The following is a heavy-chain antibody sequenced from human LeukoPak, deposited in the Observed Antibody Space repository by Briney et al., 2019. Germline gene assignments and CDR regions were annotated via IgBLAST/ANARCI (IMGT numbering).Heavy chain of an antibody. V-gene: IGHV4-59*01. D-gene: IGHD3-9*01. Sequence: SETLSLTCTVSGGSISSYYWSWIRQPPGKGLEWIGYIYYSGSTNYNPSLKSRVTISVDTSKNQFSLELGSVTAADTAVYYCAREYYDILTGWAGMDVWGKGTTVTVSS. CDR2: IYYSGST. CDR1: GGSISSYY. CDR3: AREYYDILTGWAGMDV. J-gene: IGHJ6*04.